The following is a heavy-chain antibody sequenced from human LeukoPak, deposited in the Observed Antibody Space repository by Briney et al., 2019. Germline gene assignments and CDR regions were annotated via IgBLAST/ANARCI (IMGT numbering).Heavy chain of an antibody. J-gene: IGHJ4*02. D-gene: IGHD6-19*01. CDR2: INPNSGGT. CDR1: GYTFTGYY. Sequence: ASVKVSCKXSGYTFTGYYMHWVRQAPGQGLEWMGWINPNSGGTNYAQKFQGWVTMTRDTSISTAYMELSRLRSDDTAVYYCARDRSVAGTIFDYWGQGTLVTVSS. CDR3: ARDRSVAGTIFDY. V-gene: IGHV1-2*04.